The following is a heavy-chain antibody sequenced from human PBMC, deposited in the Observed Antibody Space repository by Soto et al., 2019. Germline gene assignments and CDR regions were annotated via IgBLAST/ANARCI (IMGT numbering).Heavy chain of an antibody. CDR1: GYTFTSYA. D-gene: IGHD6-19*01. Sequence: QVQLVQSGAEVKKPGASVKVSCKASGYTFTSYAMHWVRQAPGQRHEWMGWINAGNGNTKYSQKFQGRVTITRDTSASTAYMELSSLRSEDTAVYYCAREQWLEYYFDYWGQGSLVTVSS. CDR3: AREQWLEYYFDY. CDR2: INAGNGNT. J-gene: IGHJ4*02. V-gene: IGHV1-3*01.